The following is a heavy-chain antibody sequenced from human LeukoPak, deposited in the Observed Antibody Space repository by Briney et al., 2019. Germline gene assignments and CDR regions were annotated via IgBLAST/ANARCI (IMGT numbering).Heavy chain of an antibody. D-gene: IGHD4-23*01. Sequence: GGSLRLSCAASGFAFSSYAMSWVRQAPGKGLEWVSAISGSGGSTYYADSVKGRFTISRDNSKNTLYPQMNSLRAEDTAVYYCKTSPRNSYYYYYMDVWGKGTTVTVSS. CDR3: KTSPRNSYYYYYMDV. CDR1: GFAFSSYA. V-gene: IGHV3-23*01. J-gene: IGHJ6*03. CDR2: ISGSGGST.